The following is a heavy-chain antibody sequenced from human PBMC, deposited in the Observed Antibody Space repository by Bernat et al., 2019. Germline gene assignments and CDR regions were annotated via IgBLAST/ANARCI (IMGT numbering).Heavy chain of an antibody. CDR2: ISYDGSNK. D-gene: IGHD3-22*01. V-gene: IGHV3-30*18. Sequence: QVQLVESGGGVVQPGRSLRLSCAASGFTFSSYAMHWVRQAPGKVLEWVAVISYDGSNKYYADSVKGRFTISRDNSKNTLYLQMNSLRAEDTAVYYCAKTAYYDSSGYYHKNWFDPWGQGTLVTVSS. CDR3: AKTAYYDSSGYYHKNWFDP. CDR1: GFTFSSYA. J-gene: IGHJ5*02.